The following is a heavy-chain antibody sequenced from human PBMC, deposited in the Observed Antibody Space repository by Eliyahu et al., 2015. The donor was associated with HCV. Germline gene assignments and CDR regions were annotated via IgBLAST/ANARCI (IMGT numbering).Heavy chain of an antibody. D-gene: IGHD3-22*01. CDR3: ARDKDYYDSSVGGFDI. V-gene: IGHV3-11*01. J-gene: IGHJ3*02. CDR1: GFTFSDYY. CDR2: INRGGTTM. Sequence: QVQLVESGGGLVKPGGSLRLSCAASGFTFSDYYMSWIRQAPGKGLEWISYINRGGTTMYYADSVKGRFTISRDNAKNSLYLQMNSLRAEDTAVYYCARDKDYYDSSVGGFDIWGQGTMVTVSS.